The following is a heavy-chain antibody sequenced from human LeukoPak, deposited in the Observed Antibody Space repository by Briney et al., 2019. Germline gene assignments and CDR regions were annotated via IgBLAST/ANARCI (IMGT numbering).Heavy chain of an antibody. J-gene: IGHJ6*03. V-gene: IGHV3-30*02. CDR1: GFTFSNYD. CDR3: AKGGVTMPMDV. Sequence: PGGSLRLSCGASGFTFSNYDMHWVRQAPGKGLERVAFIRSDGSNENYADSVKGRFTISRDNSKNTLFLQMNSLRDEDTAVYYCAKGGVTMPMDVWGKGTTVTVSS. CDR2: IRSDGSNE. D-gene: IGHD2-2*01.